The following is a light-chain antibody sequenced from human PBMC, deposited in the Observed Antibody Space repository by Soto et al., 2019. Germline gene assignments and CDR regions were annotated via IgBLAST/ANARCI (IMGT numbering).Light chain of an antibody. J-gene: IGKJ1*01. CDR1: QTISSW. V-gene: IGKV1-5*03. CDR3: QHYNRYSEA. CDR2: KAS. Sequence: EIQMTQSPSTLSGSVGDRVTITCRASQTISSWLAWYQQKPGKAPKLLIYKASTLKSGVPSRFSGSGSGTEFTLTISSLQPDYFATYYCQHYNRYSEAFGQGTKVEL.